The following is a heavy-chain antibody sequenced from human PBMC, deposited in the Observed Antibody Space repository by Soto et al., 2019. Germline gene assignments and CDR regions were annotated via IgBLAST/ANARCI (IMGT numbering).Heavy chain of an antibody. J-gene: IGHJ4*02. CDR3: ARVNDHGDVFAY. CDR1: GGSISSYY. D-gene: IGHD4-17*01. CDR2: IYYSGST. V-gene: IGHV4-59*01. Sequence: SETLSLTCTVSGGSISSYYWSWIRQPPGKGLEWIGYIYYSGSTNYNPSLKSRVTISVDTSKNQFSLKLSSVTAADTAVYYCARVNDHGDVFAYWGQGTLVTVSS.